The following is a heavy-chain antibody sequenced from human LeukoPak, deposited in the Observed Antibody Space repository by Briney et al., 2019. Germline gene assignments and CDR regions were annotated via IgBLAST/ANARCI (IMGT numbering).Heavy chain of an antibody. J-gene: IGHJ4*02. CDR1: GDSISPFC. D-gene: IGHD3-22*01. CDR3: ARGSTRNFYDSSAGFDF. CDR2: IYYSGST. V-gene: IGHV4-59*01. Sequence: SETLSLTCTVSGDSISPFCWTWLRQPPGKGLEWVGNIYYSGSTSYNPSLKSRVTISLDTSKNQFSLRLTSVTAADTAVYYCARGSTRNFYDSSAGFDFWGQGTLLTVSS.